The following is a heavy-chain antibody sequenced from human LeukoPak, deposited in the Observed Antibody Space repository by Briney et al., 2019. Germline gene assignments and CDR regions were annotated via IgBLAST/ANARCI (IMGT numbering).Heavy chain of an antibody. V-gene: IGHV1-18*01. D-gene: IGHD3-3*02. CDR2: ISPYIGNT. Sequence: ASVKVSCKASGYTFTKYDIHWVRQPPGQRLEWMGWISPYIGNTYYSQKLQGRVTMTTDTSTTTAYMELRSLRSDDTGVYYCARFTPRLSREKFDYWGQGTLVTVSS. CDR1: GYTFTKYD. J-gene: IGHJ4*02. CDR3: ARFTPRLSREKFDY.